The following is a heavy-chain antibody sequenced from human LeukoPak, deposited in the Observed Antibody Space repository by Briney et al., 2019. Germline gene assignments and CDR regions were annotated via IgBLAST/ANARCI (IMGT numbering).Heavy chain of an antibody. Sequence: SETLSLTCTVSSDSISISYWSWIRQPPGQGLEWIGYIYYSGSTNYNPSLKSRVAISVDTSKNQFSLKLNSVTAADTAVYYCARGYCSSTICFQYFHHWGQGTLVTVSS. V-gene: IGHV4-59*01. J-gene: IGHJ1*01. CDR2: IYYSGST. D-gene: IGHD2-2*01. CDR1: SDSISISY. CDR3: ARGYCSSTICFQYFHH.